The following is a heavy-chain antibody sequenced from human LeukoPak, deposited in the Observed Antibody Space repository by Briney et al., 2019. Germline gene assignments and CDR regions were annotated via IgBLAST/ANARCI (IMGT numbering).Heavy chain of an antibody. CDR2: ISVSGSNT. CDR1: GFTFRSYA. Sequence: PGGTLRLSCAASGFTFRSYAMSWVRQAPGRGLEWVASISVSGSNTYHADSVKGRFSISRDNSENTLYLQITNLTVEDTATYYCVKADGEWEPRSRWGQGTLVSVSS. D-gene: IGHD1-26*01. CDR3: VKADGEWEPRSR. V-gene: IGHV3-23*01. J-gene: IGHJ4*02.